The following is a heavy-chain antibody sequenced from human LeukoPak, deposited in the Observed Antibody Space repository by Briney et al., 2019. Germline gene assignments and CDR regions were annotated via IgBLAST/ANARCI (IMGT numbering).Heavy chain of an antibody. J-gene: IGHJ4*02. CDR2: INPNSGGT. CDR1: GYTFTGYY. V-gene: IGHV1-2*02. Sequence: GASVKVSCKASGYTFTGYYMHWVRQAPGQGLERMGWINPNSGGTNYAQKFQGRVTMTRDTSISTAYMELSRLRSDDTAVYYCARDRGEDSSSWYGSDYWGQGTLVTVSS. D-gene: IGHD6-13*01. CDR3: ARDRGEDSSSWYGSDY.